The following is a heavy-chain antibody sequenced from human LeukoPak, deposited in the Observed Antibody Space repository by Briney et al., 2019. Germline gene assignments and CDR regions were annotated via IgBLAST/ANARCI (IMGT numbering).Heavy chain of an antibody. J-gene: IGHJ5*02. CDR3: ARDRSTAGSEDWFDP. CDR1: GGSISSDY. CDR2: IYTTGST. D-gene: IGHD6-13*01. Sequence: SETLSLTCTVSGGSISSDYWSWIRQPAGKGLEWIGRIYTTGSTNYSPSLKSRVTMSVDTSKNQFSLKLSSVTAADTAVYYCARDRSTAGSEDWFDPWGQGTLVTVSS. V-gene: IGHV4-4*07.